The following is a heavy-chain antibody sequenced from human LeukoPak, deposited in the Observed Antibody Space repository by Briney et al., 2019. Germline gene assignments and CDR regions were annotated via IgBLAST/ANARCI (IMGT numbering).Heavy chain of an antibody. D-gene: IGHD3-10*01. Sequence: SETLSLTCTVSGGSISSNSYYWGWIRQPPGKGLKWIGSIYYGGSTYYNPSLKSRVTISVDTSKNQFSLKLNSVAAADTAVYYCARNRYYYGSGNYGVPNWFDPWGQGTLVTVSS. CDR3: ARNRYYYGSGNYGVPNWFDP. J-gene: IGHJ5*02. CDR2: IYYGGST. V-gene: IGHV4-39*01. CDR1: GGSISSNSYY.